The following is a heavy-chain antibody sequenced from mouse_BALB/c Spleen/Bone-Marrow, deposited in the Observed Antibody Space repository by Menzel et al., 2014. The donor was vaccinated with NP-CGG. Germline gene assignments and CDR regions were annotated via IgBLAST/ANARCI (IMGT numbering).Heavy chain of an antibody. J-gene: IGHJ4*01. CDR2: IWAGGST. CDR3: ARVGYRYDGYAMDY. D-gene: IGHD2-14*01. V-gene: IGHV2-9*02. CDR1: GFSLTSYG. Sequence: VQLVESGPGLVAPSQSLSITCTVSGFSLTSYGVHWVRQPPGKGLEWLGVIWAGGSTNYNSALMSRLSISEDNSKSQVFLKMNSLQTDDTAMYYCARVGYRYDGYAMDYWGQGTSVTVSS.